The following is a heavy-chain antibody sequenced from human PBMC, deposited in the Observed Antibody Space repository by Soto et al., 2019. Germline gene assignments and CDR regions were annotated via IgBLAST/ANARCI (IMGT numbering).Heavy chain of an antibody. Sequence: SETLSLTCTVSGGSITSYYWSWIRQPPGKGLEWIGYIYYSGSTNYNPSLKSRVTISVDTSKNQFSLKLSSVTAADTAVYYCARVDFSGGSCYAVRWFDPWGQGTLVTVSS. D-gene: IGHD2-15*01. CDR1: GGSITSYY. V-gene: IGHV4-59*01. CDR2: IYYSGST. CDR3: ARVDFSGGSCYAVRWFDP. J-gene: IGHJ5*02.